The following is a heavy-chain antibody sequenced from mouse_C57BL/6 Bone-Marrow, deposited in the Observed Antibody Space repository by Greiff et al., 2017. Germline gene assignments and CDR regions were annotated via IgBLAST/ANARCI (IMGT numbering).Heavy chain of an antibody. CDR3: ARLSYYYAMDY. V-gene: IGHV7-3*01. Sequence: EVMLVESGGGLVQPGGSLSLSCAASGFTFTDYYMSWVRQPPGKALEWLGFIRNKANGYTTEYSASVKCRFTISRDNSQSILYLQMNALRAEYSATYYCARLSYYYAMDYWGQGTSVTVSS. CDR2: IRNKANGYTT. J-gene: IGHJ4*01. CDR1: GFTFTDYY.